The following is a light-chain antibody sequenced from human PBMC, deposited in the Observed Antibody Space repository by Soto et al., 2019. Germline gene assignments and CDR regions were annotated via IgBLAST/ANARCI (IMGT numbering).Light chain of an antibody. V-gene: IGKV1-5*03. Sequence: DIQMTQSPSILSASVGDRVTITCRASQSISSWLAWYQQKPGKAPKLLIYKASSLESGVPSRFSGSGSGTEFTLTISSLQPDDFATYYCQQYNSYETFGQGTKVDIK. CDR2: KAS. CDR1: QSISSW. CDR3: QQYNSYET. J-gene: IGKJ1*01.